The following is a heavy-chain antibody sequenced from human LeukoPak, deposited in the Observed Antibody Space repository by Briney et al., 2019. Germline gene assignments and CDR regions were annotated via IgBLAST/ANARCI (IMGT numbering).Heavy chain of an antibody. CDR1: GFTFSSYW. CDR2: IKQDGSEK. CDR3: ARDLQVTSAYGMDV. J-gene: IGHJ6*02. Sequence: GGSLRLSCAASGFTFSSYWMSWVRQAPGKVLAWVANIKQDGSEKYYVDSVKGRFTISRDNAKNSLYLQMNSLRAEDTAVYYCARDLQVTSAYGMDVWGQGTTVTVSS. V-gene: IGHV3-7*01. D-gene: IGHD4-17*01.